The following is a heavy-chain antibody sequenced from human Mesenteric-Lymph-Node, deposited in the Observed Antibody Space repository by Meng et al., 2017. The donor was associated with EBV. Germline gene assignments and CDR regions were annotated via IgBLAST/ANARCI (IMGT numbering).Heavy chain of an antibody. D-gene: IGHD2-15*01. CDR2: IYYSGST. CDR3: ARVGYCSGGSCSFRYFDY. J-gene: IGHJ4*02. V-gene: IGHV4-30-4*01. Sequence: VPLQESGPGMAQPSYTLSPTCTVSGGSIRNSDYYVSWIRQPPGKGLEWTGYIYYSGSTYYNPSLKSRVTISVDTSKNQFSLKLSSVTAADTAVHYCARVGYCSGGSCSFRYFDYWGQGILVTVSS. CDR1: GGSIRNSDYY.